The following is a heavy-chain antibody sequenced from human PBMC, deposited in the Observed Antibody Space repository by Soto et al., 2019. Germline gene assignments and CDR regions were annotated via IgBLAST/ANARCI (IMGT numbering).Heavy chain of an antibody. J-gene: IGHJ4*02. CDR3: AGQPHFIVVVVAATVDY. D-gene: IGHD2-15*01. CDR1: GFTFSSYA. V-gene: IGHV3-30-3*01. Sequence: GGSLRLSCAASGFTFSSYAMHWVRQAPGKGLEWVAVISYDGSNKYYADSVKGRFTISRDNSKNTLYLQMNSLRAEDTAVYYCAGQPHFIVVVVAATVDYWGQGALVTVSS. CDR2: ISYDGSNK.